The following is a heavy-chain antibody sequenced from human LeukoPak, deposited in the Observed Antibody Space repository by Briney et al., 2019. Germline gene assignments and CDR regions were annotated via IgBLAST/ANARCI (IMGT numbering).Heavy chain of an antibody. D-gene: IGHD3-9*01. CDR2: IYWNDDE. CDR1: GFSLSTGGVG. J-gene: IGHJ1*01. CDR3: AHRNRYDILTGYSSEYFHQ. Sequence: ESGPTLVKPTQTLTLTCTFSGFSLSTGGVGVGWIRQPPGKALEWLGIIYWNDDERYSPSLNSRLTITKDTSKNQVVLTMTNMDPVDTATYYCAHRNRYDILTGYSSEYFHQWGQGTLVTVSS. V-gene: IGHV2-5*01.